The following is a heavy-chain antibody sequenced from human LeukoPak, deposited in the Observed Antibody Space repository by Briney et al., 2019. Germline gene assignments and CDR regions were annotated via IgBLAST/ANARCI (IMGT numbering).Heavy chain of an antibody. CDR2: IYYSGST. CDR3: ARDPYSSGWYGAVDY. Sequence: SETLSLTCTVSGGSISSSSYYWGWIRQPPGKGLEWIGSIYYSGSTYYNPSLKSQFTISVDTSKNQFSLKLSSVTAADTAVYYCARDPYSSGWYGAVDYWGQGTLVTVSS. V-gene: IGHV4-39*07. CDR1: GGSISSSSYY. J-gene: IGHJ4*02. D-gene: IGHD6-19*01.